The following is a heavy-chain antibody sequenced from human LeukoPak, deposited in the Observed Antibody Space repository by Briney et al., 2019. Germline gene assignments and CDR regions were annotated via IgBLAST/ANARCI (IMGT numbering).Heavy chain of an antibody. Sequence: GGSLRLSCAASGFNFSSYWMSWVRQAPGKGLEWVSAISGSGGSTYYADSVKGRFTISRDNSKNTLYLQMNSLRAEDTAVYYCAKGVRTGALSDGMDVWGQGTTVTVSS. J-gene: IGHJ6*02. CDR1: GFNFSSYW. CDR2: ISGSGGST. V-gene: IGHV3-23*01. CDR3: AKGVRTGALSDGMDV. D-gene: IGHD3/OR15-3a*01.